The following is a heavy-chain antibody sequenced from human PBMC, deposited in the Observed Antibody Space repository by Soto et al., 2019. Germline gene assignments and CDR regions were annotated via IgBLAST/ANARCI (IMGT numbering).Heavy chain of an antibody. CDR2: ISWNSGSI. J-gene: IGHJ4*02. V-gene: IGHV3-9*01. D-gene: IGHD3-22*01. CDR3: AKAQRRDYYDSSGLGY. CDR1: GFTFDDYA. Sequence: EVQLVESGGVLVQPGRSLRLSCAASGFTFDDYAMHWVRQAPGKGLEWVSGISWNSGSIAYADSVKGRFTISRDNAKNSLYLQMNSLRAEDTALYYCAKAQRRDYYDSSGLGYWGQGTLVTVSS.